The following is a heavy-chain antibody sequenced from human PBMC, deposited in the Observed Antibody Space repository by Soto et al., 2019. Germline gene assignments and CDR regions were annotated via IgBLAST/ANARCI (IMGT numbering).Heavy chain of an antibody. CDR1: GFTFSSYG. V-gene: IGHV3-30*18. CDR2: ISYDGSNK. CDR3: AKFLWYYYDSSGYYFDYYYGMDV. D-gene: IGHD3-22*01. Sequence: GGSLRLSCAASGFTFSSYGMHWVRQAPGKGLEWVAVISYDGSNKYYADSVKGRFTISRDNSKNTLYLQMNSLRAEDTAVYYCAKFLWYYYDSSGYYFDYYYGMDVWGQGTTVTVSS. J-gene: IGHJ6*02.